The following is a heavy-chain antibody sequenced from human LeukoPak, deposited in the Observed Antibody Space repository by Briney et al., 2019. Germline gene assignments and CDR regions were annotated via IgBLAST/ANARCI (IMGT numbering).Heavy chain of an antibody. J-gene: IGHJ4*02. Sequence: PGGSLRLSCAASGFTFSSYGMHWVRQAPGKGLEGVAVISYDGSNKYYADSVKGRFTISRDNSKNTLYLQMNSLRAEDTAVYYCAKEDLAYYYDSSGYDYWGQGTLVTVSS. CDR3: AKEDLAYYYDSSGYDY. D-gene: IGHD3-22*01. CDR1: GFTFSSYG. V-gene: IGHV3-30*18. CDR2: ISYDGSNK.